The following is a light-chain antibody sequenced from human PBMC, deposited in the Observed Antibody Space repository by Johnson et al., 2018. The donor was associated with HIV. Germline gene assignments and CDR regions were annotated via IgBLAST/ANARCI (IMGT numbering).Light chain of an antibody. Sequence: QSVLTQPPSVSAAPGQKVTISCSGSSSNIGNKYVSWYQQLPGTAPKLLIYENTKRPSGIPDRFFGSKSGTSATLDITGLQTGDEGDYYCGAWDSSLNAYVFVAGTKVTVL. V-gene: IGLV1-51*02. CDR1: SSNIGNKY. CDR3: GAWDSSLNAYV. CDR2: ENT. J-gene: IGLJ1*01.